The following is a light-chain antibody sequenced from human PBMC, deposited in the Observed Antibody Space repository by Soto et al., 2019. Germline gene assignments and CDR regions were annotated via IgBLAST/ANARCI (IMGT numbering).Light chain of an antibody. V-gene: IGLV2-23*01. CDR1: SSDVGSYNL. J-gene: IGLJ1*01. CDR3: CSYAGSPYV. Sequence: QSVLTQPASVSGSPGQWITISCTGTSSDVGSYNLVSWYQQHPGKAPKLMIYEGSKRPSGVSNRFSGSKSGNTASLTISGLQAEDEADYYCCSYAGSPYVFGTGTKLTVL. CDR2: EGS.